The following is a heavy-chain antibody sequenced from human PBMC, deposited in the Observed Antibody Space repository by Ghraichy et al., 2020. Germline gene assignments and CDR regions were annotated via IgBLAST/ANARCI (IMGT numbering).Heavy chain of an antibody. D-gene: IGHD6-13*01. CDR3: ARGLRGGQQMASPYYYYGMDV. CDR2: INHSGST. V-gene: IGHV4-34*01. J-gene: IGHJ6*02. Sequence: SETLSLTCAVYGGSFSGYYWSWIRQPPGKGLEWIGEINHSGSTNYNPSLKSRVTISVDTSKNQFSLKLSSVTAADTAVYYCARGLRGGQQMASPYYYYGMDVWGQGTTVTVSS. CDR1: GGSFSGYY.